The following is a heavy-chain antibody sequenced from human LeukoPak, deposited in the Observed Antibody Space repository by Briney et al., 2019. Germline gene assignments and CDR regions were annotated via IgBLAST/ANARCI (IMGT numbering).Heavy chain of an antibody. CDR1: GFTFGTYW. V-gene: IGHV3-7*01. Sequence: GGSLRLSCAASGFTFGTYWMNWYRQAPGKGLEWVGNINQDASEINYVDSVRGRFTISRDNAKNSLHLQMNSLRAEDTAVYYCARGGKIAGYYYFYMDVWGKGTTVIVSS. J-gene: IGHJ6*03. CDR3: ARGGKIAGYYYFYMDV. CDR2: INQDASEI. D-gene: IGHD3-3*01.